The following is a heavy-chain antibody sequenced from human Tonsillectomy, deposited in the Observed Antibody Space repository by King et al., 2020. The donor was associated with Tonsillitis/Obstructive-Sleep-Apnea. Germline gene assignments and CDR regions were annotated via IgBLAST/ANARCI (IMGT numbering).Heavy chain of an antibody. Sequence: LQLQESGPGLVKPSETMSLTCTVSGGSISSISYYWVWIRQPPGQGLEWIGSIYYSGTTYYNPSLKSRATISVDTSKNQFSLKLNSVTAADTALYFCAGDPGADYWGQGTLVIVAS. CDR1: GGSISSISYY. CDR3: AGDPGADY. CDR2: IYYSGTT. J-gene: IGHJ4*02. V-gene: IGHV4-39*01.